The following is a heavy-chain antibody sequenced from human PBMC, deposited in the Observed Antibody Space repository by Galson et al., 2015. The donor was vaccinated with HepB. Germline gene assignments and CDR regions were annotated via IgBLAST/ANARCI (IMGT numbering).Heavy chain of an antibody. CDR3: ARDHRGSGWYGYYY. CDR1: GGTFSSYT. J-gene: IGHJ4*02. D-gene: IGHD6-19*01. Sequence: SVKVSCKASGGTFSSYTISWVRQAPGQGLEWMGRIIPILGIANYAQKFQGRVTITADKSTSTAYMELSGLRSEDTAVYYCARDHRGSGWYGYYYWGQGTLVTVSS. CDR2: IIPILGIA. V-gene: IGHV1-69*04.